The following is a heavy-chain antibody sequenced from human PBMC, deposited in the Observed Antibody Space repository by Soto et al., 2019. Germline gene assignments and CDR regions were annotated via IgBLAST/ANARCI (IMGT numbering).Heavy chain of an antibody. CDR3: GRTYTGG. Sequence: LQSGGGVVQPGESLRLSCAASGFSLRDHALSWVRQAAGGGLEWVSGISGSEDRTNYADFVRGRFIISKDRAKNTLYLDMSGLRVDDPAVYFCGRTYTGGWGQGTLVTVSS. D-gene: IGHD3-10*01. CDR1: GFSLRDHA. J-gene: IGHJ4*02. CDR2: ISGSEDRT. V-gene: IGHV3-23*01.